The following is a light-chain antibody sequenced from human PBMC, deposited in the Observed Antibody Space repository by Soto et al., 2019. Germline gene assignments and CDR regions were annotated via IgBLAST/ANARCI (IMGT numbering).Light chain of an antibody. CDR2: KAS. CDR3: QQSYRTPHT. CDR1: QSIDTW. J-gene: IGKJ2*01. V-gene: IGKV1-5*03. Sequence: DIQMTQSPSTLSAFVGDTVTITCRASQSIDTWLAWHQQKPGRAPKLLISKASALESGVPSRFSGSGSGTDFTLTIRDVQPDDFAIYYCQQSYRTPHTFGQGTKLETK.